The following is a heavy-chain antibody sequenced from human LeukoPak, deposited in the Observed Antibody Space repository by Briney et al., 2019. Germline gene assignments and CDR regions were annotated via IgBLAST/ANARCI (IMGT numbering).Heavy chain of an antibody. J-gene: IGHJ4*02. CDR2: INPNSGGT. D-gene: IGHD6-13*01. CDR1: GYTFTGYY. CDR3: ARVYSSSWMYYFDY. V-gene: IGHV1-2*02. Sequence: ASVKVSCKASGYTFTGYYMHCVRQAPGQGLEWMGWINPNSGGTNYAQKFQGRVTMTRDTSISTAYMELSRLRSDDTAVYYCARVYSSSWMYYFDYWGQGTLVTASS.